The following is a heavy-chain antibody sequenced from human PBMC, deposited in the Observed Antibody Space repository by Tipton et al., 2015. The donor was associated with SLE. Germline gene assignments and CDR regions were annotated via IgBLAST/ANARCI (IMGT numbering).Heavy chain of an antibody. V-gene: IGHV4-4*07. D-gene: IGHD3-3*01. CDR2: LYVSEITGST. Sequence: TLSLTCTVSGGSINSFYWNWVRQSAGKGLEWIGRLYVSEITGSTNYNPSLKGRVTMSVDTSKHQFSLKVTSVTAADTAMYYCASITFWSGYIPFDYWGQGTLVTVS. J-gene: IGHJ4*02. CDR1: GGSINSFY. CDR3: ASITFWSGYIPFDY.